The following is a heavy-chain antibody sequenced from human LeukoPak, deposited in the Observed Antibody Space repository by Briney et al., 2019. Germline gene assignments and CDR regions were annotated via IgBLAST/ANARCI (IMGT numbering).Heavy chain of an antibody. CDR1: GASISSGAYD. J-gene: IGHJ5*02. V-gene: IGHV4-31*03. CDR3: ARGGTISNDWGDYNWVDP. CDR2: IFLSGTT. Sequence: SETLSLTCTVSGASISSGAYDWIWIRQCPGKGLEWIGHIFLSGTTFFNPSLKSRLTISAHMSKNQFSLTLTSVTAADTAVYYCARGGTISNDWGDYNWVDPWGQGTLVTVSS. D-gene: IGHD4-17*01.